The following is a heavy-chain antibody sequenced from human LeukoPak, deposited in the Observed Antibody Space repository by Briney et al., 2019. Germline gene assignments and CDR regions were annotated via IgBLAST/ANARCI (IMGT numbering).Heavy chain of an antibody. J-gene: IGHJ5*02. V-gene: IGHV4-59*01. CDR1: GGSISSYY. Sequence: SSETLSLTCTVSGGSISSYYWSWTRQPPGKGLEWIGYIYYSGSTNYKPSLKSRVTISVDTSKNQFSLKLSSVTAADTAVYYCARGGYYGSGNDFRFDPWGQGTLVTVSS. D-gene: IGHD3-10*01. CDR2: IYYSGST. CDR3: ARGGYYGSGNDFRFDP.